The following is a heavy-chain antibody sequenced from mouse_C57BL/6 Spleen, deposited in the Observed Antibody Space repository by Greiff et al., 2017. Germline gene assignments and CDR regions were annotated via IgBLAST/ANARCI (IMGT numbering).Heavy chain of an antibody. CDR3: TRERSVEATHWYFDV. CDR2: IDPETGGT. CDR1: GYTFTDYE. J-gene: IGHJ1*03. Sequence: QVQLQQSGAELVRPGASVTLSCKASGYTFTDYEMHWVKQTPVHGLEWIGAIDPETGGTAYNQKFKGKAILTADKSSSTAYMELRSLTSEDSAVYYCTRERSVEATHWYFDVWGTGTTVTVSS. V-gene: IGHV1-15*01. D-gene: IGHD1-1*01.